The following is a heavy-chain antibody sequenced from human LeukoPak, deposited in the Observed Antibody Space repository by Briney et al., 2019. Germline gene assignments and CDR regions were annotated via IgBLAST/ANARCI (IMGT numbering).Heavy chain of an antibody. Sequence: KTSETLSLTCTVSGGSISSYYWSWIRQPPGKGLEWIGYIYYSGSTNYNPSLKSRVTISVDTSKKQFSLKLSSVTAADTAVYYCAREFGGYCSSTSCYSSDYYYMDVWGKGTTVTVSS. CDR1: GGSISSYY. CDR3: AREFGGYCSSTSCYSSDYYYMDV. D-gene: IGHD2-2*03. V-gene: IGHV4-59*01. CDR2: IYYSGST. J-gene: IGHJ6*03.